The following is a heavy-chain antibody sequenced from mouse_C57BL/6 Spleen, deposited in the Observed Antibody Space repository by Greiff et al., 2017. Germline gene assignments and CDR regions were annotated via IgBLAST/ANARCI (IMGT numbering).Heavy chain of an antibody. V-gene: IGHV5-4*01. D-gene: IGHD1-1*02. CDR1: GFTFSSYA. Sequence: EVKVVESGGGLVKPGGSLKLSCAASGFTFSSYAMSWVRQTPEKRLEWVATISDGGSYTYYPDNVKGRFTISRDNAKNNLYLQMSHLKSEDTAMYYCAREWFYYFDYWGQGTTLTVSS. CDR3: AREWFYYFDY. J-gene: IGHJ2*01. CDR2: ISDGGSYT.